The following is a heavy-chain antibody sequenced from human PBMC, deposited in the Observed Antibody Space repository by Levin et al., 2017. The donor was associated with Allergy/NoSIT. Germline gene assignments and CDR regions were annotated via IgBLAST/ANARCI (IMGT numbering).Heavy chain of an antibody. CDR2: ISYDGSNK. CDR1: GFTFSSYA. CDR3: AWNTAMGTDYYYYGMDV. V-gene: IGHV3-30-3*01. Sequence: GGSLRLSCAASGFTFSSYAMHWVRQAPGKGLEWVAVISYDGSNKYYADSVKGRFTISRDNSKNTLYLQMNSLRAEDTAVYYCAWNTAMGTDYYYYGMDVWGQGTTVTVSS. D-gene: IGHD5-18*01. J-gene: IGHJ6*02.